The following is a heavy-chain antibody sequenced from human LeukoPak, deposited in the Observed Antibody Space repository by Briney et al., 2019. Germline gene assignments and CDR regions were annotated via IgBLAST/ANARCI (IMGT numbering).Heavy chain of an antibody. V-gene: IGHV1-69*05. Sequence: GSSVKVSCKASGGTFSSYAISWVRQAPGQGLEWMGGIIPIFGTANYAQKFQARVTITTDESTSTAYMELSSLRSEETAVYYCARDLGVTRDRLNDAFDIWGQGTMVTVSS. CDR2: IIPIFGTA. CDR3: ARDLGVTRDRLNDAFDI. D-gene: IGHD4-23*01. CDR1: GGTFSSYA. J-gene: IGHJ3*02.